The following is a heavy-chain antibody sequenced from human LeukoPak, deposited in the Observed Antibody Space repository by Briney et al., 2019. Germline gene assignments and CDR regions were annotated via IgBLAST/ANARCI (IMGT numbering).Heavy chain of an antibody. CDR2: INPNNGDT. V-gene: IGHV1-2*02. Sequence: ASVTVSCKASGYSFTGHYMHWVRQAPGQGLEWMGRINPNNGDTNYAQKFQGRVTMTRDTSISTAYMDLSRLRSDDTAVYYCARTGAIGYYGMDVWGQGTTVTVSS. J-gene: IGHJ6*02. CDR1: GYSFTGHY. D-gene: IGHD2-2*01. CDR3: ARTGAIGYYGMDV.